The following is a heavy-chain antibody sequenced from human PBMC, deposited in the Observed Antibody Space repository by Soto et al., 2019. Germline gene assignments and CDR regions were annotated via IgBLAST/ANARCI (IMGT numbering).Heavy chain of an antibody. J-gene: IGHJ4*02. CDR1: GFTFSRAW. Sequence: EVQLVESGGGLVKPGGSLRLSCAASGFTFSRAWLNWVRQGPGKGLEWVGRITTKTDGETTDYAAPVKGRFTISRDDSKNTVYLQMVSLKNEDTDVYYWTTDTWFGDLWVPYWGQGTLVTVSS. CDR2: ITTKTDGETT. D-gene: IGHD3-10*01. V-gene: IGHV3-15*07. CDR3: TTDTWFGDLWVPY.